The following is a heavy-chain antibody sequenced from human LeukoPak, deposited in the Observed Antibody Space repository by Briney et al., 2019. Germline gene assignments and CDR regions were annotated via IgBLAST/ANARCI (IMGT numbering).Heavy chain of an antibody. CDR2: IRFDGTHQ. CDR3: SKTSLSDSSGHYYYMDV. CDR1: GFTFSNYY. Sequence: GGSLRLSCTASGFTFSNYYMHWVRQAPGKGLEWVAFIRFDGTHQYYADSMKGRFTISRDNSKNTVYLQIYSLTPDDTAVYFCSKTSLSDSSGHYYYMDVWGKGTTVTISS. V-gene: IGHV3-30*02. J-gene: IGHJ6*03. D-gene: IGHD3-3*01.